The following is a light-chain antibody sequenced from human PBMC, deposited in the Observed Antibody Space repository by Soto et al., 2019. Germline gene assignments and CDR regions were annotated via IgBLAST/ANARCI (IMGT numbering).Light chain of an antibody. CDR1: RSISRY. Sequence: EIVMTQSADTLSASPGEGATLSWRASRSISRYLAWYQHKPVQAPRLLIYCASTRATGIPARFSGSGSGTEFTLTISRLEPEDFAVYYCQQYGSSGTFGQGTKVDIK. CDR2: CAS. CDR3: QQYGSSGT. J-gene: IGKJ1*01. V-gene: IGKV3-15*01.